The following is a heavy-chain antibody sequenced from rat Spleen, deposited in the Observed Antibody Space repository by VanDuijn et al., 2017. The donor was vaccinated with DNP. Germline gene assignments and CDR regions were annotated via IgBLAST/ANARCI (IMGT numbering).Heavy chain of an antibody. CDR3: TRATGFDY. Sequence: EVHLVESGGGLVQPGRSLKLSCAASGFTFSNYDMAWVRQAPTKGLEWVATINTGGFSTYYRDSVKGRFSISRDNAEGTLYLQVHSLKSDDTATYYCTRATGFDYWGQGVMVTVSS. V-gene: IGHV5-27*01. CDR1: GFTFSNYD. J-gene: IGHJ2*01. D-gene: IGHD4-2*01. CDR2: INTGGFST.